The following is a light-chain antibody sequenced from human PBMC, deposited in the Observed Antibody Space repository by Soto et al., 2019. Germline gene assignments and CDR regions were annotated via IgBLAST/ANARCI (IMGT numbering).Light chain of an antibody. Sequence: QSVLTQPPSASGTPGQRVTISCSGSRYNIGSNTVSWYQQVPGTAPRLLLYRNNLRPSGIPDRFSGSKSGTSASLGITGLQTGDEADYYCGTWDSSLSARVFGGGTQLTVL. CDR2: RNN. V-gene: IGLV1-44*01. J-gene: IGLJ3*02. CDR1: RYNIGSNT. CDR3: GTWDSSLSARV.